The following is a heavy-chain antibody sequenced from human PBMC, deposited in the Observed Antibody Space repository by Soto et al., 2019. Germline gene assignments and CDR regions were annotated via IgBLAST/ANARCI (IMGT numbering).Heavy chain of an antibody. CDR3: ARAPRASSGYPQYYFDY. J-gene: IGHJ4*02. Sequence: QVQLVQSGAEVKKPGASVKVSCKASGYTFTGYYMHWVRQAPGQGLEWMGWINPNSGGTNYAQKFQGWVTMTRDTSISTAYMELSRLRSDDTAVYYCARAPRASSGYPQYYFDYWGQGTLVTVSS. CDR1: GYTFTGYY. D-gene: IGHD3-22*01. CDR2: INPNSGGT. V-gene: IGHV1-2*04.